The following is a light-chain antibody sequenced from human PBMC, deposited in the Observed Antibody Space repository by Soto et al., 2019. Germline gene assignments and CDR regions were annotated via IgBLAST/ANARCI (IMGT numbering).Light chain of an antibody. CDR2: AAS. Sequence: DIQMTQSPNSLSASVEDRVTITCRASQRIGIYLNWYQQKSGNAPKLLIYAASSLQSGVPSRFSGSGSGTDFTLTISSLQPEDFATYYCQQTYSAPLTFGGGTPVDIK. CDR3: QQTYSAPLT. J-gene: IGKJ4*01. V-gene: IGKV1-39*01. CDR1: QRIGIY.